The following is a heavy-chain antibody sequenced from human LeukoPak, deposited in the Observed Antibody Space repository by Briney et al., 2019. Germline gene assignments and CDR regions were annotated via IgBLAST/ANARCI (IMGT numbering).Heavy chain of an antibody. V-gene: IGHV3-33*01. Sequence: PGGSLRLSCAASGFTFSSYGMHWVRQAPGKGLEWVAVIWYDGSNKYYADSVKGRFTISRDNSKNTLYLQMNSLRAEDTAVYYCARSPDYGGNSEAFDIWGQGTMVTVSS. D-gene: IGHD4-23*01. J-gene: IGHJ3*02. CDR1: GFTFSSYG. CDR3: ARSPDYGGNSEAFDI. CDR2: IWYDGSNK.